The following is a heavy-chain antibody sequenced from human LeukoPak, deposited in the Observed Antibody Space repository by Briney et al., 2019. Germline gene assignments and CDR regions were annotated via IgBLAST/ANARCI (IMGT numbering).Heavy chain of an antibody. J-gene: IGHJ3*01. D-gene: IGHD1-26*01. Sequence: SETLTLTCTVSGGSISSYYWSWIRQPPGKGLEWIGYIYYSGSTNYNPSLKSRVTISVDTSKNQFSLKLSSVTAANTAVYYCAAQSGSYYNMHHAFDLWGQGTMVTVSS. CDR1: GGSISSYY. CDR3: AAQSGSYYNMHHAFDL. CDR2: IYYSGST. V-gene: IGHV4-59*01.